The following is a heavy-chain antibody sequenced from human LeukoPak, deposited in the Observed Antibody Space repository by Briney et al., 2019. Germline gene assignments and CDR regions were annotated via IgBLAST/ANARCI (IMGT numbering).Heavy chain of an antibody. V-gene: IGHV4-59*01. D-gene: IGHD3-10*01. J-gene: IGHJ6*03. CDR2: IYYSGST. Sequence: SETLSLTCTVSGGSISSYYWGWIRQPPGKGLEWIGYIYYSGSTNYNPSLKSRVTISVDTSKNQFSLKLSSVTAADTAVYYCARDDSVVAPTLWFGELLPQRGTGIDVWGKGTTVTVSS. CDR1: GGSISSYY. CDR3: ARDDSVVAPTLWFGELLPQRGTGIDV.